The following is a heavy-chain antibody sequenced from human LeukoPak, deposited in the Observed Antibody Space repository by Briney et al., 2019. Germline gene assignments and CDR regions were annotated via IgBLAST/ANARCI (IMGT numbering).Heavy chain of an antibody. CDR3: AGDISSRHFDH. CDR1: GFTFSRHG. V-gene: IGHV3-33*01. D-gene: IGHD6-6*01. Sequence: GGSLRLSCAASGFTFSRHGMHWVRQAPGKGLEWVAVIWYDGSNKYYADSVKGRFTISRDNSKNTLYLQMNSLRAEDTAVYYCAGDISSRHFDHLGQGTLVTVSS. J-gene: IGHJ4*02. CDR2: IWYDGSNK.